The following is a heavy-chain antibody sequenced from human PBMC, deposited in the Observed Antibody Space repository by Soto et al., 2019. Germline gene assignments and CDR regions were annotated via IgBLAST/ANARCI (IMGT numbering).Heavy chain of an antibody. CDR2: INHSGST. D-gene: IGHD2-2*01. J-gene: IGHJ4*02. Sequence: KPSETLSLTCAVYGGSFSGYYWSWIRQPPGKGLEWIGEINHSGSTNYNPSLKSRVTISVDTSKNQFSLKLSSVTAADTAVYYCARGRCSSTSCFSGFFDYWGQGTLVTVSS. CDR1: GGSFSGYY. V-gene: IGHV4-34*01. CDR3: ARGRCSSTSCFSGFFDY.